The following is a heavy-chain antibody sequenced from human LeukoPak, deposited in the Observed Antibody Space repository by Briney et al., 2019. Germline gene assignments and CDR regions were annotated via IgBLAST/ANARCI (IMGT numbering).Heavy chain of an antibody. CDR2: TNDRGST. CDR1: GASFSNDY. Sequence: PSETLSLTCAVYGASFSNDYWTWIRQSPEKGLEWIAETNDRGSTSYNPSLNSRVMMSVEASKHQFSLRLSSVTAADTAVYCCARGGGGPRLATWGQGTLVTVSS. J-gene: IGHJ5*02. V-gene: IGHV4-34*01. CDR3: ARGGGGPRLAT. D-gene: IGHD2-15*01.